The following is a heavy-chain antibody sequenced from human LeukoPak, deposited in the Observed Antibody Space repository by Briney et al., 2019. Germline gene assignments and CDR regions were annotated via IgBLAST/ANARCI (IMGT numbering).Heavy chain of an antibody. V-gene: IGHV3-23*01. CDR2: IRGNGET. CDR3: ARASWVSSTDAVR. Sequence: PGGSLRLSRAASGLSFSSFAMSWVRQGPAGGLEWVSSIRGNGETSYADSVKGRFTLYSDSSRNTVYFQLNNLRVEDTAIYYCARASWVSSTDAVRWGPGTLVTVSS. D-gene: IGHD3-16*01. J-gene: IGHJ4*02. CDR1: GLSFSSFA.